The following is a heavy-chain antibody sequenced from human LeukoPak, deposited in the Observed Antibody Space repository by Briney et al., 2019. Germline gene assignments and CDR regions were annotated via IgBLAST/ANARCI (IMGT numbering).Heavy chain of an antibody. J-gene: IGHJ6*03. Sequence: SETLSLTCSVSGDSISMHYWSWIRQPPGKGLEWIGYIDHTGSTNYNPSLNSRVTISRDTSKNHFSLELSSVTAADTAVYFCARGRVSSSSWSSTYYYYYYMDVWGKGTTVTVSS. D-gene: IGHD6-13*01. CDR2: IDHTGST. V-gene: IGHV4-59*11. CDR3: ARGRVSSSSWSSTYYYYYYMDV. CDR1: GDSISMHY.